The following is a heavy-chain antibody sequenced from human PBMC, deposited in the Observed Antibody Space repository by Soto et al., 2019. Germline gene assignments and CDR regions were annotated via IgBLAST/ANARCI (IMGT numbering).Heavy chain of an antibody. J-gene: IGHJ6*02. D-gene: IGHD2-2*03. CDR2: IYSSENT. CDR1: GGSVSSNSYS. V-gene: IGHV4-39*01. Sequence: QLQLQESGQGLVKPSETLSLTCTVSGGSVSSNSYSWGWIRQSPGKGLEWIGTIYSSENTYYNPSLLSRLTISVDTSKNEFSLRLSSVTAADTAVYYCARLNGYCVSTNCHGYYGMDVWGQGTTVTVSS. CDR3: ARLNGYCVSTNCHGYYGMDV.